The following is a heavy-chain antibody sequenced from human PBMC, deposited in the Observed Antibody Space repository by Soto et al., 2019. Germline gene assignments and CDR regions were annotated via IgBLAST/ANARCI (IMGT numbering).Heavy chain of an antibody. CDR1: GYTFTRYG. V-gene: IGHV1-18*01. CDR3: ATRSPAFDY. J-gene: IGHJ4*02. Sequence: QVQLVQSGPEVKKPGASVKVSCKTSGYTFTRYGISWVRQAPGQGLEWMGWISTDKGKTNYAQKFQGRVTMTTDTSTSTAYMELRSLRSDDTAVYYCATRSPAFDYWGQGTLLTVSS. CDR2: ISTDKGKT.